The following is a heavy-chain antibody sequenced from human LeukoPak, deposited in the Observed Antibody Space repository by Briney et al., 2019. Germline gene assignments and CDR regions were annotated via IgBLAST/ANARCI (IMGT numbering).Heavy chain of an antibody. Sequence: GASVKVSCKASGYTLTSYGISWVRQAPGQGLEWMGWISAYNGNTNYAQKLQGRVTMTTDTSTSTAYMELSRLRSDDTAVYYCARGRGYCGGDCYLFDPWGQGTLVTVSS. J-gene: IGHJ5*02. CDR1: GYTLTSYG. CDR3: ARGRGYCGGDCYLFDP. V-gene: IGHV1-18*01. CDR2: ISAYNGNT. D-gene: IGHD2-21*02.